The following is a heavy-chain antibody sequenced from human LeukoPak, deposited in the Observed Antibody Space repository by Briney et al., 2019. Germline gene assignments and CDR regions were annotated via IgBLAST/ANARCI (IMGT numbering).Heavy chain of an antibody. CDR2: ISRTGVTI. V-gene: IGHV3-48*03. CDR1: GFTFSSYE. Sequence: GGSLRLSCAASGFTFSSYEMNWVRQAPGKGLEWVSSISRTGVTIYYTDSVKGRFTISRDNAKTSVYLQMNSLRAEDTAVYYCARPPCITNPYYGLDVWGQGTSVTVSS. D-gene: IGHD3-3*01. CDR3: ARPPCITNPYYGLDV. J-gene: IGHJ6*02.